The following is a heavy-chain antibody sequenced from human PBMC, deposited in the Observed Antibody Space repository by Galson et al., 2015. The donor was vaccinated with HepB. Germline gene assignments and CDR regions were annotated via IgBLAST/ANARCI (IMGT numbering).Heavy chain of an antibody. J-gene: IGHJ4*02. CDR1: GFTFSSYG. CDR2: IWYDGSNK. D-gene: IGHD6-19*01. Sequence: SLRLSCAASGFTFSSYGMHWVRQAPGKGLEWVAVIWYDGSNKYYADSVKGRFTISRDNSKNTLYLQMNSLRAEDTAVYYCARDRSLYSLSKQWLMYYFDYWGQGTLVTVSS. CDR3: ARDRSLYSLSKQWLMYYFDY. V-gene: IGHV3-33*01.